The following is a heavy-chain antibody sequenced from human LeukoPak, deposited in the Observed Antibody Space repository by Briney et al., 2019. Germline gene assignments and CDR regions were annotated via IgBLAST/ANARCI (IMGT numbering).Heavy chain of an antibody. V-gene: IGHV3-23*01. J-gene: IGHJ5*02. D-gene: IGHD6-19*01. CDR3: SKASGSGWYNWFDP. CDR1: EFTFSNFT. Sequence: GESLRLSCAASEFTFSNFTMSWVRQAPGKGLEWVSSISGSGSSTYYADSVKGRFTISRDNSKNMLYLHMNSLRDEDTAVYYCSKASGSGWYNWFDPWGQGTLVTASS. CDR2: ISGSGSST.